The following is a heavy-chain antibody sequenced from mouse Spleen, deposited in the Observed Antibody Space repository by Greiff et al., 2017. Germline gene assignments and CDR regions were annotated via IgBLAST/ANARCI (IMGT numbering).Heavy chain of an antibody. CDR3: ARGGYGSRGDY. CDR1: GYSFTGYY. CDR2: INPSTGGT. Sequence: VQLKESGPELVKPGASVKISCKASGYSFTGYYMNWVKQSPEKSLEWIGEINPSTGGTTYNQKFKAKATLTVDKSSSTAYMQLKSLTSEDSAVYYCARGGYGSRGDYWGQGTTLTVSS. J-gene: IGHJ2*01. D-gene: IGHD1-1*01. V-gene: IGHV1-42*01.